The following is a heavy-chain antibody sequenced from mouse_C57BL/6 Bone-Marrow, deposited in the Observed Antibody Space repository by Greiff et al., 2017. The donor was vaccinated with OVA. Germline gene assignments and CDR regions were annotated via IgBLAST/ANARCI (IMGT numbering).Heavy chain of an antibody. V-gene: IGHV1-85*01. Sequence: LVESGPELVKPGASVKLSCKASGYTFTSYDINWVKQRPGQGLEWIGWIYPRDGSTKYNEKFKGKATLTVDTSSSPASMVLHSLSSVDSAVYFCARVLLFFDYWGQGTTLTVSS. D-gene: IGHD2-10*01. CDR2: IYPRDGST. CDR3: ARVLLFFDY. CDR1: GYTFTSYD. J-gene: IGHJ2*01.